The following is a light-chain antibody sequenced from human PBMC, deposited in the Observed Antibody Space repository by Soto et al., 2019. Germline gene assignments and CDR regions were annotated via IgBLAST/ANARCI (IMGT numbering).Light chain of an antibody. CDR2: GAS. CDR3: QQSYNTPYT. V-gene: IGKV1-39*01. J-gene: IGKJ2*01. CDR1: QSISRN. Sequence: DLEMTQSPSSRSASLGDRVTITCRASQSISRNLNWYQQKAGKAPKLLIYGASTLQSGVPSRFSGSGSGTDFTLTISSLQPEDFATYYCQQSYNTPYTFGQGTKLEIK.